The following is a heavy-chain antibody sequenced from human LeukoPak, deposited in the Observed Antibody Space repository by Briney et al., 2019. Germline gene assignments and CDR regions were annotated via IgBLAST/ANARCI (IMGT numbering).Heavy chain of an antibody. J-gene: IGHJ3*02. CDR3: ARDKRFTIFGVVMANDAFDI. CDR1: GGSISSSNW. CDR2: IYHSGST. Sequence: SETLSLTCAVSGGSISSSNWWSWVRQPPGKGLEWIGEIYHSGSTNYNPSLKSRVTISVDKSKNQFSLKLSSVTAADTAVYYCARDKRFTIFGVVMANDAFDIWGQGTMVAVSS. D-gene: IGHD3-3*01. V-gene: IGHV4-4*02.